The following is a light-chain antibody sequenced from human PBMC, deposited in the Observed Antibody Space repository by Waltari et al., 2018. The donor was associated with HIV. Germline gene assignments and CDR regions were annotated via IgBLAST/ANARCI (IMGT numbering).Light chain of an antibody. Sequence: SYVLTQPPSVSVAPGQTARIACGGNSIGTKSVHWYQQKPGQAPVLVVSDDSDRPSGSPGRVSGSKAGNAATLTSSRVEVGDEADYYCQVWYSLTDPVVFGGGTKLTVL. CDR2: DDS. CDR3: QVWYSLTDPVV. CDR1: SIGTKS. V-gene: IGLV3-21*02. J-gene: IGLJ2*01.